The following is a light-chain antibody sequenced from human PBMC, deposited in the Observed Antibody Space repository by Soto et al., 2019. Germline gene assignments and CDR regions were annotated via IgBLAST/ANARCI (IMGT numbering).Light chain of an antibody. V-gene: IGKV2-30*02. CDR3: IQGTHWPYT. Sequence: DVVMTQSPLSLPVTLGQPASISCRSSQSLVHSDGNTYLNWFQQRPGQSPRRLICKVSTRDSGVPDRFSGSASGTDFTLKISRVEAEDVGVYYCIQGTHWPYTFGQGTKLELK. CDR2: KVS. J-gene: IGKJ2*01. CDR1: QSLVHSDGNTY.